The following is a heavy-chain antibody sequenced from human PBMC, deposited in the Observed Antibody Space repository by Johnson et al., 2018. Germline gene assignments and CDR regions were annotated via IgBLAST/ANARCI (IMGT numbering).Heavy chain of an antibody. CDR2: ITDSGGST. V-gene: IGHV3-23*04. CDR1: GFSLRNYG. D-gene: IGHD2-15*01. J-gene: IGHJ6*02. Sequence: EQLGESGGGLVQPGGSVRLYCAASGFSLRNYGMTWVRQAPGKGLEWVSGITDSGGSTYYADSVKGRFTVSRDNSKNTLYLQMDSLRADDTAVYYCAKAGSARGGMDVWGQGTTVTVSS. CDR3: AKAGSARGGMDV.